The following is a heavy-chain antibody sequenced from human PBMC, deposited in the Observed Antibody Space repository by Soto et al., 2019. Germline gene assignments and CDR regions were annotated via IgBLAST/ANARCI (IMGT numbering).Heavy chain of an antibody. CDR2: IIPIFGTA. J-gene: IGHJ4*02. D-gene: IGHD2-15*01. Sequence: QVQLVQSGAEVKKPGSSVKVSCKASGGTFSSYAISWVRQAPGQGLEWMGGIIPIFGTANYAQKFQGRVTISADESTSKAYMELRSLRSEDTAVYYCARDGCSGGSGSFDYGGQGTLVTVSS. CDR1: GGTFSSYA. CDR3: ARDGCSGGSGSFDY. V-gene: IGHV1-69*12.